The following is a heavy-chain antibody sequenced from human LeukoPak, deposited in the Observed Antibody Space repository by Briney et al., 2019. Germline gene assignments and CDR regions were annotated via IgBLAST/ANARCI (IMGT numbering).Heavy chain of an antibody. D-gene: IGHD3-22*01. J-gene: IGHJ4*02. V-gene: IGHV3-21*01. CDR3: ARAGLLYYYDSSGYYPFDY. Sequence: GGSLRLSCAASGFTFSSYSMNWVRQAPGKGLEWVSSISSSSSYIYYADSVKGRFTISRDNAKNSLYLQMNSLRAEDTAVYYCARAGLLYYYDSSGYYPFDYWGQGTLVTVSS. CDR2: ISSSSSYI. CDR1: GFTFSSYS.